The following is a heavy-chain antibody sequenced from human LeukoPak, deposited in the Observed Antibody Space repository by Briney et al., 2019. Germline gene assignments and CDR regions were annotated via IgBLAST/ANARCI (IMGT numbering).Heavy chain of an antibody. CDR2: ISSSGSTI. CDR1: GFTFSSYE. V-gene: IGHV3-48*03. Sequence: QSGGSLRLSCAASGFTFSSYEMNWVRQAPGKGLEWVSYISSSGSTIYYADSVKGRFTISRDSVKKSLYLQMNSLRAEDTAVYYCARDLFLWGAFDIWGQGTMVTVSS. CDR3: ARDLFLWGAFDI. D-gene: IGHD2/OR15-2a*01. J-gene: IGHJ3*02.